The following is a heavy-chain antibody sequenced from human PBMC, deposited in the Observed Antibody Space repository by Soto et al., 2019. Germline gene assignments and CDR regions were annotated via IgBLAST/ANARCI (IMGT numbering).Heavy chain of an antibody. CDR1: GFTFSSYG. V-gene: IGHV3-33*01. J-gene: IGHJ6*02. CDR2: IWYDGSNK. CDR3: ARVYCSGGSCYTFYYYYYYGMDV. Sequence: GGSLRLSCAASGFTFSSYGMHWVRQAPGKGLEWVAVIWYDGSNKYYADSVKGRFTISRDNSKNTLYLQMNSLRAEDTAVYYCARVYCSGGSCYTFYYYYYYGMDVWGQGTTVTVSS. D-gene: IGHD2-15*01.